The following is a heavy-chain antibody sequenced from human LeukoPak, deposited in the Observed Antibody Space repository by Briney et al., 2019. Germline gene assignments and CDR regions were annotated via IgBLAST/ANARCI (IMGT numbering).Heavy chain of an antibody. CDR3: ARGYSYGSTFRVDY. V-gene: IGHV3-30*04. J-gene: IGHJ4*02. Sequence: GGSLRLSCAASGFTFSSYAMHWVRQAPGKGLEWVAVISYDGSNKYYADSVKGRFTISRDNSKNTLYLQMNSLRAEDTAVYYCARGYSYGSTFRVDYWGQGTLVTVSS. CDR2: ISYDGSNK. CDR1: GFTFSSYA. D-gene: IGHD5-18*01.